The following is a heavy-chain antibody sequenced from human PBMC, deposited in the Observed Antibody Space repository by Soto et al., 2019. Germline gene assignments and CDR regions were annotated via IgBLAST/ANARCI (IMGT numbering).Heavy chain of an antibody. CDR1: GFTLSGYA. V-gene: IGHV3-64*04. Sequence: SLRLSCAASGFTLSGYAMDWVRQAPGKGLEYVSAISSNGVSTYYANSVQGRFTISRDNSKNTLYLQMNSLRAEDTAVYYCAKDRYGGLGDYCFDYWGQGTLVTVSS. CDR3: AKDRYGGLGDYCFDY. D-gene: IGHD4-17*01. J-gene: IGHJ4*02. CDR2: ISSNGVST.